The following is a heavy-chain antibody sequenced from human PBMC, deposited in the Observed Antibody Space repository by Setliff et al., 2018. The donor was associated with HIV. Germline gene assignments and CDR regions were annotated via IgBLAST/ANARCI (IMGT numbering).Heavy chain of an antibody. CDR1: GFNFKTYG. D-gene: IGHD3-10*01. Sequence: LGESLKISCAASGFNFKTYGMTWVRQAPGKGLGWVAHIGSSNHGIHYTASVQGRFTVSRDNANNLLFLEMNNLRVEDTAVYYCASFFGDYGYWGHGTQVTVSS. CDR2: IGSSNHGI. J-gene: IGHJ4*01. V-gene: IGHV3-48*04. CDR3: ASFFGDYGY.